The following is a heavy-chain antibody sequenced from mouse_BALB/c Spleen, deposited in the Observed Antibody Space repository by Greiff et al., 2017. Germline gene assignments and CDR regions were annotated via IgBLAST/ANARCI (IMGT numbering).Heavy chain of an antibody. J-gene: IGHJ2*01. Sequence: EVMLVESGGGLVKPGGSLKLSCAASGFTFSSYAMSWVRQTPEKRLEWVASISSGGSTYYPDTVTGRFTISRDNAKNTLYLEMSSLRSEDTAMYYCARREGVVAPFDYWGQGTTLTVSS. CDR2: ISSGGST. D-gene: IGHD1-1*01. V-gene: IGHV5-6-5*01. CDR3: ARREGVVAPFDY. CDR1: GFTFSSYA.